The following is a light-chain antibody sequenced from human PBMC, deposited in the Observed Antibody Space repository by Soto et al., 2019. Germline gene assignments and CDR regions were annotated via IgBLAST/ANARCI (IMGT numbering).Light chain of an antibody. Sequence: QMPKCPSTLSGYVGDRVTITCRASQTISSWLAWYQQKPGKAPKLLIYKASTLKSGVPSRFSGSGSGTEFTLTISSLQPDDFATYYCQHYNSYSEAFGQGTKVDIK. CDR3: QHYNSYSEA. J-gene: IGKJ1*01. V-gene: IGKV1-5*03. CDR2: KAS. CDR1: QTISSW.